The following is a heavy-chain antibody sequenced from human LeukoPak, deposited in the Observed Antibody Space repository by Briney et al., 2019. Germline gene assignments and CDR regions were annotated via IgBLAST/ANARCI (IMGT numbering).Heavy chain of an antibody. D-gene: IGHD5-18*01. CDR3: TRGGGYSYGSFDY. Sequence: GGSLRLSCAASGVIFSNYWMHWVRQTPGKGLVWVSRINRDGSSTSYADSVRGRFTISRDNAKNTLYLQMNSLRAEDTAVYYCTRGGGYSYGSFDYWGQGTLVTVSS. CDR1: GVIFSNYW. J-gene: IGHJ4*02. CDR2: INRDGSST. V-gene: IGHV3-74*01.